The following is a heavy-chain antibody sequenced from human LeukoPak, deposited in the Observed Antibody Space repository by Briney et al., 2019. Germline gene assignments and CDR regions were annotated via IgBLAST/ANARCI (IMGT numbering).Heavy chain of an antibody. Sequence: SETLSLTCTVSGGSISSYYWSWIRQPAGKGLEWIGRFYTSGSTNYNPSLKSRVTMSVDTSKKQFSLKLTSVTAAETAVYYCARDFSDYGSGSFDYWGQGTLVTVSS. CDR1: GGSISSYY. J-gene: IGHJ4*02. CDR2: FYTSGST. CDR3: ARDFSDYGSGSFDY. D-gene: IGHD3-10*01. V-gene: IGHV4-4*07.